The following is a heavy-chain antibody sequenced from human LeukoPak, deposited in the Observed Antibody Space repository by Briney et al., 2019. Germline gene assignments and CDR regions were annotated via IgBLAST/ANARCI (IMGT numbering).Heavy chain of an antibody. D-gene: IGHD2-2*01. CDR1: GGSISRSSYY. CDR3: ARSYCNSINCSAVGAFDI. CDR2: IYYSGRT. J-gene: IGHJ3*02. V-gene: IGHV4-39*01. Sequence: SETLSLTCAVSGGSISRSSYYWGWIRQPPGKGLEWIVSIYYSGRTYYNASLKSRVTISVDTSKNQFSLKLSPMTAADTAVYYCARSYCNSINCSAVGAFDIWGQGTMVTVSS.